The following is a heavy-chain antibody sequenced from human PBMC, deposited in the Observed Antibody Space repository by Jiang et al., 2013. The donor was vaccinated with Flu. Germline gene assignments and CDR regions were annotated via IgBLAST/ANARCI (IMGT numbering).Heavy chain of an antibody. V-gene: IGHV1-2*02. D-gene: IGHD3-10*01. CDR1: GYTFTGYY. CDR3: ARDGHWLGSGSYYKGWFDP. CDR2: INPNSGGT. Sequence: SGAEVKKPGASVKVSCKASGYTFTGYYMHWVRQAPGQGLEWMGWINPNSGGTNYAQKFQGRVTMTRDTSISTAYMELSRLRSDDTAVYYCARDGHWLGSGSYYKGWFDPWGQGTLVTVSS. J-gene: IGHJ5*02.